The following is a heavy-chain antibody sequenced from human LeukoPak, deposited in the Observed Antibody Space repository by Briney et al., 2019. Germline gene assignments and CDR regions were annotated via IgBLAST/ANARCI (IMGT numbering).Heavy chain of an antibody. CDR2: INPNSGGT. D-gene: IGHD5-18*01. Sequence: ASVKVSCKASGHTFTGYYMHWVRQAPGQGLEWMGWINPNSGGTNYAQKLQGRVTMTTDTSTSTAYMELRSLRSDDTAVYYCARVRRRSLRLWYNWFDPWGQGTLVTVSS. CDR1: GHTFTGYY. J-gene: IGHJ5*02. CDR3: ARVRRRSLRLWYNWFDP. V-gene: IGHV1-2*02.